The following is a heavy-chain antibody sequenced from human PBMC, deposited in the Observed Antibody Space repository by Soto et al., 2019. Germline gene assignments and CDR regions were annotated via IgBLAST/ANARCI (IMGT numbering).Heavy chain of an antibody. CDR1: GFTFSSYA. Sequence: HPGGSLRLSCAASGFTFSSYAMHWVRQAPGKGLEWVAVISYDGSNKYYADSVKGRFTISRDNSKNTLYLQMNSLRAEDTAVYYCAREGPDYGDYDPDAFDIWGQGTMVTVSS. J-gene: IGHJ3*02. CDR3: AREGPDYGDYDPDAFDI. D-gene: IGHD4-17*01. V-gene: IGHV3-30-3*01. CDR2: ISYDGSNK.